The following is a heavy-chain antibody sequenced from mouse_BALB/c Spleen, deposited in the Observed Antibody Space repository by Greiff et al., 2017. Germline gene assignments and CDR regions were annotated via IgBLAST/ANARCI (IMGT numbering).Heavy chain of an antibody. CDR1: GFTFSDYY. V-gene: IGHV5-4*02. CDR3: ASSVSQAWFAD. Sequence: EVHLVESGGGLVKPGGSLKLSCAASGFTFSDYYMYWVRQTPEKRLEWVATISDGGSYTYYPDSVKGRFTISRDNAKNNLYLQMSSLKSEDTAMYYCASSVSQAWFADWGQGTLVTVSA. CDR2: ISDGGSYT. J-gene: IGHJ3*01. D-gene: IGHD2-10*02.